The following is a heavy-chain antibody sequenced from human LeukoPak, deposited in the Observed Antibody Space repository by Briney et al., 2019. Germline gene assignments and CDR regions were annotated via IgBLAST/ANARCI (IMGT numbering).Heavy chain of an antibody. CDR2: IYYSGST. Sequence: SETLSLTCTVSGGSISSYYWSWIRQPPGKGLEWIGYIYYSGSTNYNPSLKSRVTISVDTSKNQFSLKLSSVTAADTAVYYCASSDILTGYAYYFDYWGQGTLVTVSS. J-gene: IGHJ4*02. CDR3: ASSDILTGYAYYFDY. D-gene: IGHD3-9*01. CDR1: GGSISSYY. V-gene: IGHV4-59*01.